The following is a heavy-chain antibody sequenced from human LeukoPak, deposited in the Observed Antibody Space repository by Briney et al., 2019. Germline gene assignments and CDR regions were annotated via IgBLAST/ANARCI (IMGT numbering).Heavy chain of an antibody. J-gene: IGHJ4*02. V-gene: IGHV3-7*01. D-gene: IGHD5-24*01. CDR3: ARGWRYFDY. CDR2: INQDGSEK. Sequence: GGSLRLSCAASGFTFSSYEMSWVRQAPGKGLEWVANINQDGSEKFYVDSVKGRFTISRDTAKNSLYLQMNSLRAEDTAVYYCARGWRYFDYWGQGTLVTVSS. CDR1: GFTFSSYE.